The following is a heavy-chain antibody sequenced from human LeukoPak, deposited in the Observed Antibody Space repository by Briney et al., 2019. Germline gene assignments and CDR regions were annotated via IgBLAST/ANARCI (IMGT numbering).Heavy chain of an antibody. V-gene: IGHV4-59*11. CDR3: ARGPSYYYMDV. CDR2: IYYTGST. Sequence: SGTLSLTCTVSGGSISGHYWSWTRQPPGKGLEWIGYIYYTGSTNYNPSLMSRVTISADTSKNQFFLKVSSVTAADTALYYCARGPSYYYMDVWGKGTTVTVSS. CDR1: GGSISGHY. J-gene: IGHJ6*03.